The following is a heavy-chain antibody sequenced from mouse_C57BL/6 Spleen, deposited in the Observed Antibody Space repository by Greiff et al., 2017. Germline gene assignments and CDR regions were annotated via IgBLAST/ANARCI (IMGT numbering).Heavy chain of an antibody. CDR3: ARSSTVVAPYWYFDV. Sequence: EVMLVESGGGLVQPGGSLTLSCAASGFTFTDYYMSWVRQPPGKALEWLGFIRNKANGYTTEYSASVKGRFTISRDNSQSILYLQMNALRAEDSATYYCARSSTVVAPYWYFDVWGTGTTVTVSS. J-gene: IGHJ1*03. V-gene: IGHV7-3*01. CDR2: IRNKANGYTT. CDR1: GFTFTDYY. D-gene: IGHD1-1*01.